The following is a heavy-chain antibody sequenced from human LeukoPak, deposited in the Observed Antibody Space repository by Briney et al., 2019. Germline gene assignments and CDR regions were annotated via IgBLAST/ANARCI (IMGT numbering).Heavy chain of an antibody. CDR1: GFTFSNYG. CDR3: AKKTIVGSTVHAFDI. D-gene: IGHD1-26*01. Sequence: GGSRRLSCAASGFTFSNYGMHWVRQAPGKGLEWVASIRYDGFNKYYADSLKGRFTISRDNSKNTLYLQMNSLRAEDTAVYYCAKKTIVGSTVHAFDIWGQGTMVIVSS. CDR2: IRYDGFNK. J-gene: IGHJ3*02. V-gene: IGHV3-30*02.